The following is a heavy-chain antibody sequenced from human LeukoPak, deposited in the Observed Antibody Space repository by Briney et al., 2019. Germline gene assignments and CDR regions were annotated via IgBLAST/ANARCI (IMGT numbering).Heavy chain of an antibody. CDR3: ARDHGMDV. J-gene: IGHJ6*02. Sequence: GRSLRLSCAASGFTFCSYAMHWVRQAPGKGLEWVAVISYDGSNKYYADSVKGRFTISRDNSKNTLYLQMNSLRTEDTAVYYCARDHGMDVWGQGTTVTVSS. V-gene: IGHV3-30-3*01. CDR1: GFTFCSYA. CDR2: ISYDGSNK.